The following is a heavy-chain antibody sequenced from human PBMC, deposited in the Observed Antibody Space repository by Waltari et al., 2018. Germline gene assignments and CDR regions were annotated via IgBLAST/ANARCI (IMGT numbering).Heavy chain of an antibody. J-gene: IGHJ6*02. CDR3: ARDYYYYGMDV. CDR2: IWDDGSNK. CDR1: GFTFSSYG. V-gene: IGHV3-33*01. Sequence: QVQLVESGGGVVQPGRSLRLSCAASGFTFSSYGMHWVRQAPGKGVEWVEVIWDDGSNKYYADSVKGRLTISRDNSKNTLYLQMNSLRAEDTAVYYCARDYYYYGMDVWGQGTTVTVSS.